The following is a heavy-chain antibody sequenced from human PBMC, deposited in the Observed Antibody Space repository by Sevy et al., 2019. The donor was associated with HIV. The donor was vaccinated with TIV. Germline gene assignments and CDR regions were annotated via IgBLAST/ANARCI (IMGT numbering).Heavy chain of an antibody. V-gene: IGHV1-69*13. J-gene: IGHJ6*02. CDR2: IIPIFGTA. D-gene: IGHD7-27*01. CDR3: ARAMVQTKLGSPAHGMDF. Sequence: ASVKVSCKASGGTFSSYAISWVRQAPGQGLEWMGGIIPIFGTANYAQKFQGRVTITADESTSPAYMELSSLRSEDTAVYYCARAMVQTKLGSPAHGMDFWGQGTTVTVSS. CDR1: GGTFSSYA.